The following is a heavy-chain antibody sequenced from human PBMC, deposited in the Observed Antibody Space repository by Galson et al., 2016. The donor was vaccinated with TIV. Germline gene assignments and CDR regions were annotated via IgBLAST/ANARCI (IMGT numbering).Heavy chain of an antibody. Sequence: SVKVSCKASGGTLSSNAFSWLRQAPGKGLEWMGGFDPEQHKKIYAQKLQGRVTLTEDTSTDTAFLELSSLSFEDTAVYYCASVAWFPGLSLDNWGQGTLVIVSS. CDR2: FDPEQHKK. V-gene: IGHV1-24*01. J-gene: IGHJ4*02. CDR1: GGTLSSNA. D-gene: IGHD2/OR15-2a*01. CDR3: ASVAWFPGLSLDN.